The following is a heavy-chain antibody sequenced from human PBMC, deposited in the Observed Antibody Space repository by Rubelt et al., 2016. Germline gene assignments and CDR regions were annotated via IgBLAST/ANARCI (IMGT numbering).Heavy chain of an antibody. Sequence: QVQLQESGPGLVKPSETLSLTCTVSGGSISSYYWSWIRQPPGKGLEWIGYIYYSGSTNYNPSLKSRVTISVDTSKNQCSLSLSSGTAADTAVYYCAGSAWIPHYFDYWGQGTLVTVSS. CDR2: IYYSGST. J-gene: IGHJ4*02. CDR1: GGSISSYY. D-gene: IGHD5-12*01. V-gene: IGHV4-59*01. CDR3: AGSAWIPHYFDY.